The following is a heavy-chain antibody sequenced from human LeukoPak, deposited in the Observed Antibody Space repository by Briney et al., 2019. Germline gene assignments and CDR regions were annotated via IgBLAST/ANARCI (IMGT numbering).Heavy chain of an antibody. CDR2: IVVGSGNT. V-gene: IGHV1-58*01. CDR3: AADKVATMGY. Sequence: SVKVPCKASGFTFTSSAVQWVRQARGQRLEWIGWIVVGSGNTNYAQKFRERVTITRDMSTSAAYMELSSLRSEDTAVYYCAADKVATMGYWGQGTLVTVSS. CDR1: GFTFTSSA. J-gene: IGHJ4*02. D-gene: IGHD5-12*01.